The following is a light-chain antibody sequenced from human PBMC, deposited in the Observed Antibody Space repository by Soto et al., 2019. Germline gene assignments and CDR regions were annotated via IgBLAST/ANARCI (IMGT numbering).Light chain of an antibody. CDR3: QQYRSWPRT. J-gene: IGKJ1*01. V-gene: IGKV3-15*01. Sequence: EIVLTQSPATLSVSPGERVTLSCRASQSVAIYLAWYQLKPVQAPRLLMYGASTRATDMPGRFSGRGAGAEFTLTISSLQSEDFAVYYCQQYRSWPRTFGQGTKVDI. CDR2: GAS. CDR1: QSVAIY.